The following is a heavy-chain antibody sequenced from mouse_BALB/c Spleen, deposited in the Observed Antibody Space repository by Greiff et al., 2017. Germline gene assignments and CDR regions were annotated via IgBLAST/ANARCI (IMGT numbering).Heavy chain of an antibody. D-gene: IGHD4-1*01. Sequence: VQVVESGPGLVAPSQSLSITCTVSGFSLTGYGVNWVRQPPGKGLEWLGMIWGDGSTDYNSALKSRLSISKDNSKSQVFLKMNSLQTDDTARYYCARDTLPGDYYAMDYWGQGTSVTVSS. CDR3: ARDTLPGDYYAMDY. CDR1: GFSLTGYG. V-gene: IGHV2-6-7*01. CDR2: IWGDGST. J-gene: IGHJ4*01.